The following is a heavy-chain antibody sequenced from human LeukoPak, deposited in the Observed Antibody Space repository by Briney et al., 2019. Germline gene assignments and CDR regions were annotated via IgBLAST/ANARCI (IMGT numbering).Heavy chain of an antibody. Sequence: SETLSLTCTVSGGSISSHYWSWIRQPPGKGLEWIGYIYYSGSTNYNPSLKSRVTISVDTSKNQFSLKLSSVTAADTAVYYCARNRGYYDPSDYWGQGTLVTVSS. CDR1: GGSISSHY. CDR2: IYYSGST. V-gene: IGHV4-59*11. CDR3: ARNRGYYDPSDY. D-gene: IGHD3-22*01. J-gene: IGHJ4*02.